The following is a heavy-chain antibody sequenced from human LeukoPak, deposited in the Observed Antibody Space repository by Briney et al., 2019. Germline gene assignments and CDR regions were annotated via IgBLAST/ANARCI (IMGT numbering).Heavy chain of an antibody. CDR3: AKVVITYYFDY. J-gene: IGHJ4*02. D-gene: IGHD3-22*01. CDR1: GFTFSNYG. Sequence: PGGSLRLSCVASGFTFSNYGMHWVRQAPGKGQEWVAFIRYDGSNKYYADSVKGRFTISRDNSRNTLYLQMNSLRAEDTAVYYCAKVVITYYFDYWGQGTLVTVSS. CDR2: IRYDGSNK. V-gene: IGHV3-30*02.